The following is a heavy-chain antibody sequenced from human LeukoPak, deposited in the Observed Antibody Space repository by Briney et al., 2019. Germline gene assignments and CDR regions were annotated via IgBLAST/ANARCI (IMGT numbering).Heavy chain of an antibody. CDR1: GGSITSDY. CDR3: SRGGANDL. CDR2: IFTSGST. D-gene: IGHD4/OR15-4a*01. V-gene: IGHV4-4*07. J-gene: IGHJ5*02. Sequence: ASATLSLTCTVSGGSITSDYWSWIRQPAGKGLEWIGRIFTSGSTTYNPSLKSRVTMSLDTSKNQFFLKLSSVTAADTAAYFCSRGGANDLWGQGTLVTVSS.